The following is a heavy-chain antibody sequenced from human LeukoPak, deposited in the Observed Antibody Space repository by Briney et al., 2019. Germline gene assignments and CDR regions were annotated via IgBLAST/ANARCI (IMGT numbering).Heavy chain of an antibody. Sequence: GRSLRLSCAASGFTFSSYAMHWIRQAPGKGLEWVAVISYDGRNKYYADSVKGRFTISRDNSKNTLFLQMNSLRADDTAVYYCASLRTDYWGQGTLVTVSS. CDR1: GFTFSSYA. D-gene: IGHD1-14*01. CDR2: ISYDGRNK. J-gene: IGHJ4*02. CDR3: ASLRTDY. V-gene: IGHV3-30*04.